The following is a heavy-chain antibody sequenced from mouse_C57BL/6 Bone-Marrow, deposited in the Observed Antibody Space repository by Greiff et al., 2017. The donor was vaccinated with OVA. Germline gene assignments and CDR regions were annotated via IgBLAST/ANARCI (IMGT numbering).Heavy chain of an antibody. CDR2: INYDGSST. V-gene: IGHV5-16*01. J-gene: IGHJ1*03. CDR3: ARELWYFDV. CDR1: GFTFSDYY. Sequence: DVQLVESEGGLVQPGSSMKLSCTASGFTFSDYYMAWVRQVPDKGLEWVANINYDGSSTYYLDSLKSRFIISRDNAKNILYLQMSSLKSEDAATYYCARELWYFDVWGKGTTVTVSS.